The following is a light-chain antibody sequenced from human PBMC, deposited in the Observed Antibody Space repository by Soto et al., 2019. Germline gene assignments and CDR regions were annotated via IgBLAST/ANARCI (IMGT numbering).Light chain of an antibody. Sequence: DIQLTQSPSSLSASVGDRISITCRASQSINSYLNWYQQKPGKAPKLLIYAATNSQSGVPSRVSGTGTGTDFTLTISSLQPEELATDYSQRKHSTPRTCGKGTKVDIK. CDR3: QRKHSTPRT. J-gene: IGKJ1*01. V-gene: IGKV1-39*01. CDR2: AAT. CDR1: QSINSY.